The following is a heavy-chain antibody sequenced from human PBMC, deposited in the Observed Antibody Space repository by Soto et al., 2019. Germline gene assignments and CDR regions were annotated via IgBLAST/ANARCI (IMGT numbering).Heavy chain of an antibody. V-gene: IGHV4-59*01. CDR1: GGSITSSY. CDR3: ARGLRYFDW. Sequence: QVQLQESGPGLVKPSENLSLTCTVSGGSITSSYWSWIRQPPGKGLEWIGYIYYSGSTNYNPSLKSRVTISVDTSKNQFSLNLSSVTAADTAVYFCARGLRYFDWWGQGTLVTVSS. CDR2: IYYSGST. J-gene: IGHJ4*02. D-gene: IGHD3-9*01.